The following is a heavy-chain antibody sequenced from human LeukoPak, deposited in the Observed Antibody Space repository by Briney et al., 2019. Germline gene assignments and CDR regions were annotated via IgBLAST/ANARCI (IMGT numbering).Heavy chain of an antibody. CDR1: GFTFSGAW. CDR2: INGDASNT. CDR3: ARAMPHDNWFDP. V-gene: IGHV3-74*03. D-gene: IGHD2-2*01. Sequence: GGSLRLSCTASGFTFSGAWMTWVRQAPGKGLVWVARINGDASNTTYADSVKGRFTISRDNAKNTLYLQMNSLRVDDTAVYYCARAMPHDNWFDPWGQGSLVTVSS. J-gene: IGHJ5*02.